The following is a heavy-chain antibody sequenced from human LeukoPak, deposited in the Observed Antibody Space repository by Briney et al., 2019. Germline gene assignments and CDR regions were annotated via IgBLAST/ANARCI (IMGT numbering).Heavy chain of an antibody. D-gene: IGHD4-17*01. Sequence: GASVKVSCKASGGTFSSYAISWVRQAPGQGLEWMGGIIPLFGTANYAQKFQGRVTITADESTSTAYMELSSLRSEDTAVYYCARPRLRTKTKKNYYYYYMDVWGKGTTVTVSS. CDR3: ARPRLRTKTKKNYYYYYMDV. J-gene: IGHJ6*03. CDR1: GGTFSSYA. CDR2: IIPLFGTA. V-gene: IGHV1-69*13.